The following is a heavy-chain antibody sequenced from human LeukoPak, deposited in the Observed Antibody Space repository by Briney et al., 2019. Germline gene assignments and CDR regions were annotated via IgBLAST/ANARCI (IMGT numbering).Heavy chain of an antibody. D-gene: IGHD3-22*01. CDR1: GXTFNNYG. CDR3: ARGEYYDSSGYSQYFQH. CDR2: IWFDGSYK. Sequence: PGGSLRLSCAASGXTFNNYGMHWVRQAPGKGLEWVAIIWFDGSYKYYADSVKGRFTISRDNSKNTLYLQMNSLRAEDTAVYYCARGEYYDSSGYSQYFQHWGQGTLVTVSS. J-gene: IGHJ1*01. V-gene: IGHV3-33*01.